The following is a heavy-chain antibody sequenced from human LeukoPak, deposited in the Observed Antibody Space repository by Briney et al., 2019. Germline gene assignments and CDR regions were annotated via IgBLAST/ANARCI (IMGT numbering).Heavy chain of an antibody. D-gene: IGHD2-2*01. CDR2: IIPILGIA. Sequence: SVKVSCKASGYTFTSYGISWVRQAPGQGLEWMGRIIPILGIANYAQKFQGRVTITADKSTSTAYMELSSLRSEDTAVYYCTRVPCLITGCSPINWFNPWGQGTLVTVSS. V-gene: IGHV1-69*04. CDR3: TRVPCLITGCSPINWFNP. CDR1: GYTFTSYG. J-gene: IGHJ5*02.